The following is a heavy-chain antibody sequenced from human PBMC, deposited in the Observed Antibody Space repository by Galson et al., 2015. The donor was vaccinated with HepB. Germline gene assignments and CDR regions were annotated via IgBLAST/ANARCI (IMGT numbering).Heavy chain of an antibody. D-gene: IGHD6-13*01. CDR2: IYPGDSDT. Sequence: QSGAEVKKPGESLKISCKGSGYSFTSYWIGWVRQMPGKGLEWMGIIYPGDSDTRYSPSFQGQVTISADKSISTAYLQWSSLKASDTAMYYCARPALGDTRLGPYSSSWLPNSGGFFDYWGQGTLVTVSS. CDR3: ARPALGDTRLGPYSSSWLPNSGGFFDY. V-gene: IGHV5-51*01. CDR1: GYSFTSYW. J-gene: IGHJ4*02.